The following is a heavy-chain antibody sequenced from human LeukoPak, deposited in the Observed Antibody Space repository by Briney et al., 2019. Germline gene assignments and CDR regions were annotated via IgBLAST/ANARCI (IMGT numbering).Heavy chain of an antibody. CDR3: AKGLGSGQNDY. J-gene: IGHJ4*02. CDR1: GFTFSSYW. D-gene: IGHD2-15*01. Sequence: GGSLRLSCAASGFTFSSYWMSWVRQAPGKGLEWVANIKQDGSEKYYVDSVKGRFTISRDNSKNTLYLQMNSLRAEDTAVYYCAKGLGSGQNDYWGQGTLVTVSS. CDR2: IKQDGSEK. V-gene: IGHV3-7*01.